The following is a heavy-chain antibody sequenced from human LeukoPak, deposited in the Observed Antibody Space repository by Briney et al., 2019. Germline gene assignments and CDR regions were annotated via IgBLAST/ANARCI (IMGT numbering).Heavy chain of an antibody. Sequence: GGSLRLSCAASGFTFSSYWMSWVRQAPGKGLEWVANIKQDGSEKYYVDSVKGRFTISRDNAKNSLYLQMNSLRAEDTAVYYCARAMTKNDYGDYGDYFDYWGQGTLVTVSS. CDR1: GFTFSSYW. CDR2: IKQDGSEK. J-gene: IGHJ4*02. CDR3: ARAMTKNDYGDYGDYFDY. D-gene: IGHD4-17*01. V-gene: IGHV3-7*01.